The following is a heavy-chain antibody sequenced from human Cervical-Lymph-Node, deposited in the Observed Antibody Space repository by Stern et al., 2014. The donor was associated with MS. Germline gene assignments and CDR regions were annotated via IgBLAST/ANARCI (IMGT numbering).Heavy chain of an antibody. CDR1: GYSFTSRW. CDR3: ARPRFDSGLDV. D-gene: IGHD2-21*01. Sequence: VQLVHSGAEVKEPGESLRVSCKGSGYSFTSRWISWVRQMPGKGLEWMGRINASDSYTDYSPSFQGHVTISVDKSIGTAYLQWSSLRASDTAMYYCARPRFDSGLDVWGQGTMVTVSS. V-gene: IGHV5-10-1*03. J-gene: IGHJ6*02. CDR2: INASDSYT.